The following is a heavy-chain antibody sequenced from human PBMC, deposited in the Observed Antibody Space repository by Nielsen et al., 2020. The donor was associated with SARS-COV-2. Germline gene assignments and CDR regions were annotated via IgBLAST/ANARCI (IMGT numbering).Heavy chain of an antibody. J-gene: IGHJ4*02. V-gene: IGHV1-2*06. CDR3: ARDWRTGTFDY. Sequence: ASLKVSCKVSGYMVTELSMHWVRQAPGQGLEWMGRINPNSGGTNYAQKFQGRVTMTSDTYISTAYMELRSLRSDDTAVYYCARDWRTGTFDYWGQGTLVTVSS. CDR2: INPNSGGT. D-gene: IGHD1-1*01. CDR1: GYMVTELS.